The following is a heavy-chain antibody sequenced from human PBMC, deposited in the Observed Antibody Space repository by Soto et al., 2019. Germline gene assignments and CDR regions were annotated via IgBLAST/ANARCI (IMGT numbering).Heavy chain of an antibody. J-gene: IGHJ6*02. V-gene: IGHV1-69*01. CDR1: GGSFSSYA. Sequence: QVQLVQSGAEVKKPGSSVKVSCKASGGSFSSYAISWVRQAPGQGLEWMGGIIPIVGTGNYAQNFQGRVTLTADESTSTAYMELSSLRSEDTAMYCCARDLRAAGRPGMDVWGQGITVNVSS. CDR2: IIPIVGTG. CDR3: ARDLRAAGRPGMDV. D-gene: IGHD6-13*01.